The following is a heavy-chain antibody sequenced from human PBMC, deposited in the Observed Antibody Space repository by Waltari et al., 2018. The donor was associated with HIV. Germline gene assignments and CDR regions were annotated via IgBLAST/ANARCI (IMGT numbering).Heavy chain of an antibody. D-gene: IGHD1-1*01. CDR1: GFTLNNNV. CDR3: AKDNAPGSIDY. J-gene: IGHJ4*02. Sequence: EVQLVESGGGLIQPGRSLRISCAASGFTLNNNVMHWVRQIPGKGREWVSGITGNSGRVDYADSVKGRFTVSRDNAKNSLYLQMDSLKTEDTALYYCAKDNAPGSIDYWGQGTLVTVSS. CDR2: ITGNSGRV. V-gene: IGHV3-9*01.